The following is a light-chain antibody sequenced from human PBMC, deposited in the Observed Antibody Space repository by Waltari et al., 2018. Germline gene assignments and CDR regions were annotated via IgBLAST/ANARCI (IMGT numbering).Light chain of an antibody. CDR1: SSDVGSYNR. CDR2: DVN. Sequence: QSALTQPASVSGSPGQSITISCTGTSSDVGSYNRFSWYQQHPGKAPKLMIFDVNNRPSGVSDRFSGSKSGNAASLTISGLQTEDEADYYCSSFTSSNSLQGVFGGGTTVTVL. V-gene: IGLV2-14*03. J-gene: IGLJ3*02. CDR3: SSFTSSNSLQGV.